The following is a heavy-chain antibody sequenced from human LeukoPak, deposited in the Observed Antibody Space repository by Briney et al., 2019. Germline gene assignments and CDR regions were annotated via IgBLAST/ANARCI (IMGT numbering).Heavy chain of an antibody. Sequence: GGSLRLSCAASGFTFSSYAMSWVRQAPGKGLEWVSAISGSGGSTYYADSVKGRFTISRDNSKNTLYLQMNSLRAEDSAVYYCAKDVMNSGSWGVYWGQGTLVTVSS. CDR1: GFTFSSYA. CDR2: ISGSGGST. CDR3: AKDVMNSGSWGVY. D-gene: IGHD1-26*01. J-gene: IGHJ4*02. V-gene: IGHV3-23*01.